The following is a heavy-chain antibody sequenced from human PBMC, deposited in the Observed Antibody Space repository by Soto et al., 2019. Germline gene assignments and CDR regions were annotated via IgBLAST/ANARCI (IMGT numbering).Heavy chain of an antibody. D-gene: IGHD2-2*01. V-gene: IGHV1-69*01. CDR1: GGTFSSYA. Sequence: QVQLVQSGAEVKKPGSSVKVSCKASGGTFSSYAISWVRQAPGQGLEWMGGIIPIFGTANYAQKFQGRVTITADESTSTAYMELSSLRSEDTAVYYCATRPLRGFVSVVPAATFDYWGQGTLVTVSS. J-gene: IGHJ4*02. CDR2: IIPIFGTA. CDR3: ATRPLRGFVSVVPAATFDY.